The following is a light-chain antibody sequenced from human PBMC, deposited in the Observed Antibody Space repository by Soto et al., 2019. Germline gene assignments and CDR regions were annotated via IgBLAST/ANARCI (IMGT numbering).Light chain of an antibody. J-gene: IGKJ2*01. CDR3: MQGAHWPMYT. CDR2: RVS. CDR1: QGLVFSDGNTY. Sequence: DVVMTQSPLSLPVTLGQPASISCRSSQGLVFSDGNTYLSWFQQRPGQSPRRLIYRVSNRDSGVPDRFGGSGSGTDFTLKISRVEAEDVGIYYCMQGAHWPMYTFGQGTKLEIK. V-gene: IGKV2-30*01.